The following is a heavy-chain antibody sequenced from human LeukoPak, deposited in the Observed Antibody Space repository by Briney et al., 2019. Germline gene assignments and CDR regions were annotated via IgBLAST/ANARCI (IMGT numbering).Heavy chain of an antibody. D-gene: IGHD6-13*01. Sequence: GGSLRLSCAASGFTFSNAWMSWVRQAPGKGLEWVGRIKSKTDGGTTDYAAPVKGRFTISRDDSKNTLYLQMNSLRAEDTAVYYCAGVWSPPYTSSWPDYFDYWGQGTLVTVSS. V-gene: IGHV3-15*01. J-gene: IGHJ4*02. CDR2: IKSKTDGGTT. CDR1: GFTFSNAW. CDR3: AGVWSPPYTSSWPDYFDY.